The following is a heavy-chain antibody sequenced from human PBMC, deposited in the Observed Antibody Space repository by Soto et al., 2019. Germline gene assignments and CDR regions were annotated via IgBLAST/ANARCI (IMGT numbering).Heavy chain of an antibody. CDR3: AKDLRKVTEY. V-gene: IGHV3-23*01. CDR2: IVGAGGRT. Sequence: GGSLRLSCAASGFTYSTSAVTWVRQFPGKGLDWVSCIVGAGGRTYYADSVKGRFTISKDEFKNMVYLQMNSLRAEDTGVYYCAKDLRKVTEYWGLGTLVTVSS. CDR1: GFTYSTSA. D-gene: IGHD2-21*02. J-gene: IGHJ4*02.